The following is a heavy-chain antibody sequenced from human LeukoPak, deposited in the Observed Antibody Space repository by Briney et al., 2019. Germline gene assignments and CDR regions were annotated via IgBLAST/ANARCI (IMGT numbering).Heavy chain of an antibody. CDR3: AKDIYDSSGGAFDI. J-gene: IGHJ3*02. V-gene: IGHV3-23*01. CDR2: ISGSGGST. CDR1: GFTFSSYA. D-gene: IGHD3-22*01. Sequence: LAGGSLRLSCAASGFTFSSYAMSWVRQAPGKGLEWVSAISGSGGSTYYADSVKGRFTISRDNSKNTLYLQMNSLRAEDTAVYYCAKDIYDSSGGAFDIWGQGTMVTVSS.